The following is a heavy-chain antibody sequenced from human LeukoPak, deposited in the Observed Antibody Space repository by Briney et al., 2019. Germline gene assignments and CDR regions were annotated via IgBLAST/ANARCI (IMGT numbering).Heavy chain of an antibody. D-gene: IGHD2-8*02. CDR2: TYYRSEWNN. J-gene: IGHJ3*02. CDR3: AREQSWTTGFDI. V-gene: IGHV6-1*01. CDR1: EDSVSSTSVT. Sequence: SQTLSLTCAISEDSVSSTSVTWNWIRQSPSRGLEWLGRTYYRSEWNNDYADSVKSRITINPETSKNQFSLKLKSVTPEDTAVYYCAREQSWTTGFDIWGQGTIVTVSS.